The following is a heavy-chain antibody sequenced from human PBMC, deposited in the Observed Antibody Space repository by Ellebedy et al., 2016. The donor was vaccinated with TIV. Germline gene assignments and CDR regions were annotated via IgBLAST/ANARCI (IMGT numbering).Heavy chain of an antibody. D-gene: IGHD1-26*01. Sequence: GGSLRLXCAASGFIFSTYGMHWVRQAPGKGLEWVAVVSSDGGTTYYADSVKGRSTISRDNYKNTLYLQISSLRGEDTAVYYCTKEGAVSVLSFDYWGQGTLVTVSS. CDR3: TKEGAVSVLSFDY. CDR1: GFIFSTYG. CDR2: VSSDGGTT. J-gene: IGHJ4*02. V-gene: IGHV3-30*18.